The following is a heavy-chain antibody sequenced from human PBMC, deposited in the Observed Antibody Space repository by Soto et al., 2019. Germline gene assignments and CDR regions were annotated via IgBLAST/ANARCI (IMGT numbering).Heavy chain of an antibody. D-gene: IGHD3-3*01. CDR3: ARSYYDFWTDNWFDP. Sequence: EVQLVESGGGLVKPGGSLRLSCAASGFTFRSYSMNWVRQAPGKGLEWVSSISSSSSYIYYADSVKGRFTISRDNAKNSLYLQMNSLRAEDTAVYYCARSYYDFWTDNWFDPWGQGTLVTVSS. CDR2: ISSSSSYI. J-gene: IGHJ5*02. CDR1: GFTFRSYS. V-gene: IGHV3-21*01.